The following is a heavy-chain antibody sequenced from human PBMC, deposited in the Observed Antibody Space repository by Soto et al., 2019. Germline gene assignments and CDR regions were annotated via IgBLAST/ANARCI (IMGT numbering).Heavy chain of an antibody. D-gene: IGHD6-6*01. V-gene: IGHV1-69*06. Sequence: QVQVFQSGAEVKKPGSSVRVSCKVSGGTLNSQSITWVRQAPGQGLEGMGGSIPMFGTPTDAQKFRGRVTISADTATSTVYKALRSLSSQDTAVYYCATSLAARRKPYNWLDAWGQRTLVTGSS. CDR3: ATSLAARRKPYNWLDA. CDR2: SIPMFGTP. J-gene: IGHJ5*02. CDR1: GGTLNSQS.